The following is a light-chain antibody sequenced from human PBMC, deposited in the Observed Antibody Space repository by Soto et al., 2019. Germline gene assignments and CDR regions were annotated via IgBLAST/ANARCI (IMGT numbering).Light chain of an antibody. CDR1: SSDVGAYNY. Sequence: QSALTQPASGSGSPGHSITISFTGTSSDVGAYNYVSCYQQHPRKDPQLMVYDVSNRPSWVSNRFSGSKSDNTASLTISGLQAEDEADYYGSSYTPSSTLVVGGGTKLTVL. CDR2: DVS. V-gene: IGLV2-14*03. J-gene: IGLJ2*01. CDR3: SSYTPSSTLV.